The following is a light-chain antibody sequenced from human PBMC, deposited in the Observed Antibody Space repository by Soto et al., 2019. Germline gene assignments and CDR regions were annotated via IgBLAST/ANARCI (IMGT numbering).Light chain of an antibody. Sequence: QSALTQPPSASGTPGQRVTISCSGASSNIGSYYVYWYQQLPGTAPKLLIYRNNQRPSGVPDQFSGSKSGTSASLAISGLRSEDEGDCYCAAWDDGLDVFGTGTKVTVL. J-gene: IGLJ1*01. CDR3: AAWDDGLDV. CDR1: SSNIGSYY. CDR2: RNN. V-gene: IGLV1-47*01.